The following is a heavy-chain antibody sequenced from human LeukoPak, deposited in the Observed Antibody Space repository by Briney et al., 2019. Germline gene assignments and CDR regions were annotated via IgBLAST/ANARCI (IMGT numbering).Heavy chain of an antibody. CDR3: ARGRDIVATVAAFDI. CDR1: GGSISSGDYY. CDR2: IYYSGST. V-gene: IGHV4-30-4*08. D-gene: IGHD5-12*01. Sequence: PSETLSLTCTVSGGSISSGDYYWSWIRQPPGKGLEWIGYIYYSGSTYYNPSLKSRVTISVDTSKNQFSLKLSSVTAADTAVYYCARGRDIVATVAAFDIWGQGTMVTVSS. J-gene: IGHJ3*02.